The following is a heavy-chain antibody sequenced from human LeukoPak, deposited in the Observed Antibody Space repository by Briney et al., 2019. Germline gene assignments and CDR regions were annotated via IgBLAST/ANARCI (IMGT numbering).Heavy chain of an antibody. V-gene: IGHV1-2*06. Sequence: GASVEVSCKASGYTFTGYYMHWVRQAPGQGLEWMGRINPNSGGTNYAQKFQGRVTMTRDTSISTAYMELSRLRSDDTAVYYCATVDGYISKTPYYFHYWAQGTLVTVSS. CDR3: ATVDGYISKTPYYFHY. D-gene: IGHD5-24*01. CDR2: INPNSGGT. CDR1: GYTFTGYY. J-gene: IGHJ4*02.